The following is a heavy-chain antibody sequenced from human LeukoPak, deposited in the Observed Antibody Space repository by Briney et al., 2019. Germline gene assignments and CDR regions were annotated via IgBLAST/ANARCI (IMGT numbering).Heavy chain of an antibody. CDR1: GFTFSSYS. CDR2: ISSSSSYI. J-gene: IGHJ4*02. CDR3: ARALETYYDYVWGSYRPPGY. D-gene: IGHD3-16*02. Sequence: KTGGSLRLSCAASGFTFSSYSMNWVRQAPGKGLEWVSSISSSSSYIYYADSVKGRFTISRDNAKNSLYLQMNSLRAEDTAVYYCARALETYYDYVWGSYRPPGYWGQGTLVTVSS. V-gene: IGHV3-21*01.